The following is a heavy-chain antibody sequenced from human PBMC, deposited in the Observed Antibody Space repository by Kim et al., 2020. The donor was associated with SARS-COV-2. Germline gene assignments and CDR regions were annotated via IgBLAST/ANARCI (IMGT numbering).Heavy chain of an antibody. CDR2: IKQDGSEK. CDR1: GFTFSSYW. Sequence: GGSLRLSCAASGFTFSSYWMSWVRRAPGKGLEWVANIKQDGSEKYYVDSVKGRFTISRDNAKNSLYLQMNSLRAEDTAVYYCARVKSSGYDSSCFDYWGQGTLVTVSS. D-gene: IGHD3-22*01. J-gene: IGHJ4*02. CDR3: ARVKSSGYDSSCFDY. V-gene: IGHV3-7*01.